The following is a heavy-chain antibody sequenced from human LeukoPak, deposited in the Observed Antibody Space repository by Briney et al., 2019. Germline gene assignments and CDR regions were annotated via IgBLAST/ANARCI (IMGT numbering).Heavy chain of an antibody. Sequence: PGGSLRLSCAASGFTFSSYVTNWVRQAPGKGLEWVSVISASGGTTYYADSVRGRFTISRDNSRSTVYLQMNSLRDEDTAVYYCANARPTSYFHHWGQGTLVTVSS. J-gene: IGHJ1*01. CDR1: GFTFSSYV. CDR2: ISASGGTT. V-gene: IGHV3-23*01. CDR3: ANARPTSYFHH.